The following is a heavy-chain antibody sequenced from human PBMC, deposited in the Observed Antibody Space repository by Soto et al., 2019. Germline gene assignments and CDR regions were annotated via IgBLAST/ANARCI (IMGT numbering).Heavy chain of an antibody. J-gene: IGHJ6*03. CDR1: GFTFGDYA. V-gene: IGHV3-49*03. Sequence: GGSLRLSCTASGFTFGDYAMSWFRQAPGKGLEWVGFIRSKAYGGTTEYAASVKGRFTISRDDSKSIAYLQMNSLKTEDTAVYYCTRDHSRYCSGGSCYMDVWGKGTTVTVSS. D-gene: IGHD2-15*01. CDR2: IRSKAYGGTT. CDR3: TRDHSRYCSGGSCYMDV.